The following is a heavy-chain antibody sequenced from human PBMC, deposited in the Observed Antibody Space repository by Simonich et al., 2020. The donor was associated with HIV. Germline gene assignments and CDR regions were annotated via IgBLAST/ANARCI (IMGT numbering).Heavy chain of an antibody. Sequence: QVQLVQSGAEVKKPGASMKVSCKASGYTVMDYHVHWVRQAPGQGLGWMGWINPNSGGTNYAQKFQGRVTMTRDTSISTAYMELSSLGSDDTAMYYCVRERNAATYPFDYWGQGTLVTVSS. J-gene: IGHJ4*02. CDR1: GYTVMDYH. CDR2: INPNSGGT. CDR3: VRERNAATYPFDY. D-gene: IGHD1-1*01. V-gene: IGHV1-2*02.